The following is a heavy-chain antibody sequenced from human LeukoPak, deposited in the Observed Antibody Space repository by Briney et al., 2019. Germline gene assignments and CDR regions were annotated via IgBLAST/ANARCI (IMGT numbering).Heavy chain of an antibody. CDR3: ARDGGWDAFDI. J-gene: IGHJ3*02. Sequence: GGSLRLSCAASGFTFSSYEMNWVRQAPGRGLEWVSYISSSGSTIYYADSVKGRFTISRDNAKNSLYLQMNSLRAEDTAVYYCARDGGWDAFDIWGQGTMVTVSS. CDR1: GFTFSSYE. D-gene: IGHD6-19*01. V-gene: IGHV3-48*03. CDR2: ISSSGSTI.